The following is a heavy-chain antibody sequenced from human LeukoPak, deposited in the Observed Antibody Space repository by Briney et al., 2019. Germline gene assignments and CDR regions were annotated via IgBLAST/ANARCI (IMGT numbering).Heavy chain of an antibody. J-gene: IGHJ4*02. CDR1: EFPFSFYG. CDR3: ALLAVASDFDY. D-gene: IGHD6-19*01. Sequence: GGSLRLSCAVSEFPFSFYGMNWVRQAPGKGREWVSNIGSSGTNRYYADSVKGRFSISRDNAKSSLYLQMNSLRVEDTAVYYCALLAVASDFDYWGQGALVAVSS. CDR2: IGSSGTNR. V-gene: IGHV3-48*03.